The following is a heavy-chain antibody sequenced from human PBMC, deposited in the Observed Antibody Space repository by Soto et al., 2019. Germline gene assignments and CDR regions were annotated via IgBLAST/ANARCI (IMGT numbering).Heavy chain of an antibody. CDR2: IYYSGST. J-gene: IGHJ5*02. V-gene: IGHV4-31*03. CDR1: GGSISSGGYY. CDR3: ARGIATGQLDP. Sequence: PSETLSLTCTFSGGSISSGGYYLSCIRQHPGKGLEWIGYIYYSGSTYYNPSLKSRVTISVDTSKNQFSLKLSSVTAADTAVYYCARGIATGQLDPWGQGTLVTVSS. D-gene: IGHD2-15*01.